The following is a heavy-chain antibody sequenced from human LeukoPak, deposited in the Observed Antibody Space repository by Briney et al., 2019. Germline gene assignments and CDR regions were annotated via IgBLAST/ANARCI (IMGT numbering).Heavy chain of an antibody. V-gene: IGHV3-49*03. CDR3: TRVGKLWFGEQMGEDY. CDR2: IRSKAYGGTT. J-gene: IGHJ4*02. CDR1: GFTFGDYA. D-gene: IGHD3-10*01. Sequence: GGSLRLSCTASGFTFGDYAMSWFRQAPGKGLEWVGYIRSKAYGGTTEYAASVKGRFTISRDDSKSIAYLQMNSLKTEDTAVYYCTRVGKLWFGEQMGEDYWGQGTLVTVSS.